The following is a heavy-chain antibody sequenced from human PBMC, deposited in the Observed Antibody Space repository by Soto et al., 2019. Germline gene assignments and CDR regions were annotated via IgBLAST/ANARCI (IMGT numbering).Heavy chain of an antibody. V-gene: IGHV3-30-3*01. CDR1: GFTFSSYA. Sequence: QVQLVESGGGVVQPGRSLRLSCAASGFTFSSYAMHWVRQAPGKGLEWVAVISYDGSNKYYADSVKGRFTISRDNHKNTPYLQMNSRRAEDTAVYYCAREGGSYTPSPYFDYWGQGTLVTVSS. CDR2: ISYDGSNK. J-gene: IGHJ4*02. D-gene: IGHD1-26*01. CDR3: AREGGSYTPSPYFDY.